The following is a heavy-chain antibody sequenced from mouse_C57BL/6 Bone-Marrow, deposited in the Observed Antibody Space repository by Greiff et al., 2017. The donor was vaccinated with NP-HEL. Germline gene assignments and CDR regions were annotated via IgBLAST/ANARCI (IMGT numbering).Heavy chain of an antibody. J-gene: IGHJ4*01. Sequence: EVQLQQSGAELVRPGASVKLSCTASGFNIKDDYMHWVKQRPEQGLEWIGWIDPENGDPAYASKFQGKATITADTSSNTAYLQLSSLTSEDTAVDYCTPYGSSYRAMDYWGQGTSVTVSS. CDR1: GFNIKDDY. V-gene: IGHV14-4*01. D-gene: IGHD1-1*01. CDR3: TPYGSSYRAMDY. CDR2: IDPENGDP.